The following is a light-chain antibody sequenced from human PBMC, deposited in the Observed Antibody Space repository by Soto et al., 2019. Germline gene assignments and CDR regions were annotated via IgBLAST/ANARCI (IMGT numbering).Light chain of an antibody. CDR1: QRVYSN. J-gene: IGKJ3*01. Sequence: EILMTQSPDTLSVSPGESATLSCRASQRVYSNLAWYQQRPGQAPRLLIFGASTRAAGFPDRFSGSGSGTDFTLTISRLEPEDFAVYYCQQYGSSPFGPGTKVDIK. CDR3: QQYGSSP. CDR2: GAS. V-gene: IGKV3-20*01.